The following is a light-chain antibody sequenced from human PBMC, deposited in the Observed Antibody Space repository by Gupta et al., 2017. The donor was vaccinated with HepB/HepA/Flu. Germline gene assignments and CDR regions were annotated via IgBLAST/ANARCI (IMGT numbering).Light chain of an antibody. CDR2: DAS. CDR3: QQRTDWPT. J-gene: IGKJ4*01. Sequence: IIITQSPGTLSLSPGERATLSCRASQSVSIYLAWYQQRPGQAPRLLIYDASKRATGIPDRFSGSGSGTDFTLTISGLEPEDFALYYCQQRTDWPTFGGGTKVEI. V-gene: IGKV3-11*01. CDR1: QSVSIY.